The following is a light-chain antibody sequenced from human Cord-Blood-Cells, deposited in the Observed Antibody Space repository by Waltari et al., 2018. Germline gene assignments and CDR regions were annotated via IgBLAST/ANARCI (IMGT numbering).Light chain of an antibody. J-gene: IGKJ2*01. CDR1: QSISSH. CDR2: AAS. CDR3: QQSYSTPRYT. V-gene: IGKV1-39*01. Sequence: DIQMTQSPSSLSASVGDRVTITCRASQSISSHLNWYQQKPGKAPKLLIYAASSLQSRVPSRFSGSGSGTEFTLTIISLQPEDFATYYCQQSYSTPRYTFGQGTKLESK.